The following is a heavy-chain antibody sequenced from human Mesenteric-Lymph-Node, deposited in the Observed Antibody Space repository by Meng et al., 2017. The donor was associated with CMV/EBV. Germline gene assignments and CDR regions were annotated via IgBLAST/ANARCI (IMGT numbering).Heavy chain of an antibody. CDR1: RYNFISHS. J-gene: IGHJ4*02. D-gene: IGHD6-19*01. Sequence: ATRYNFISHSIHWLRQAAGQRLEWMGWINPDDGSAKYSQLFQGRIAITRDTSASTAYMELSSLRSEDTAVYYCARDLYSSGWYFDYWGQGTLVTVSS. CDR3: ARDLYSSGWYFDY. V-gene: IGHV1-3*01. CDR2: INPDDGSA.